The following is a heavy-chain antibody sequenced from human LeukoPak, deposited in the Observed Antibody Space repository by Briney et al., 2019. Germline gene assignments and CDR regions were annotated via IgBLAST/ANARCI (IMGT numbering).Heavy chain of an antibody. D-gene: IGHD2-2*01. V-gene: IGHV3-74*01. CDR3: ARGSYCSSTSCYAPFDY. CDR2: INSDGSST. Sequence: GGSLRLSCAASGFTFSSYWMHWVRQAPGKGLVWVSRINSDGSSTSYADSVKGRFTISRDNAKNTLYLQMNSLRAEDTAVYYCARGSYCSSTSCYAPFDYWGRGTLVTVSS. CDR1: GFTFSSYW. J-gene: IGHJ4*02.